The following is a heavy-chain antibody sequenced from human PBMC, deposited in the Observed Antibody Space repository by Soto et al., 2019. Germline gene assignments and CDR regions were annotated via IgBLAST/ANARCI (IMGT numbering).Heavy chain of an antibody. J-gene: IGHJ3*02. Sequence: QVQLVESGGGVVQPGRSLRLSCAASGFTFNNYGMHWVRHAPGKGLEWVALISYDGSKNFYADSVKGRFTISRDNSKNTRYLQMNSLRAEDTAVYYCAKEAVGTFDIWGQGTMVTVSS. CDR2: ISYDGSKN. CDR3: AKEAVGTFDI. D-gene: IGHD6-13*01. V-gene: IGHV3-30*18. CDR1: GFTFNNYG.